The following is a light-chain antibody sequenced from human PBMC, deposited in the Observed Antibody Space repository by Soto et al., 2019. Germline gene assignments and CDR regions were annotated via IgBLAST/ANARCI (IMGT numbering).Light chain of an antibody. Sequence: DIQMTQSPSTLSASVGDRVTITCRASQSISSWLAWYQQKPGKAPKLLIYDASSLESGVPSRFSGSGSGTEFTLTISILQPDDFATYYCQQYNSPGTFGQGTKVEIK. CDR3: QQYNSPGT. J-gene: IGKJ1*01. V-gene: IGKV1-5*01. CDR2: DAS. CDR1: QSISSW.